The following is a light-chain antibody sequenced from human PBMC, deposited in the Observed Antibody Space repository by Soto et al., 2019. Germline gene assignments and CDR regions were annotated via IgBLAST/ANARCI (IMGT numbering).Light chain of an antibody. CDR2: EVS. CDR3: SSFTSSSTFV. CDR1: SSDVGGYDY. V-gene: IGLV2-14*01. Sequence: ALTQPASVSGSPGQSITISCTGTSSDVGGYDYVSWYQQHPGKAPKLMIYEVSNRPSGVSNRFSGSKSGNTASLTISGLQAEDEADYYCSSFTSSSTFVFGTGTKVTVL. J-gene: IGLJ1*01.